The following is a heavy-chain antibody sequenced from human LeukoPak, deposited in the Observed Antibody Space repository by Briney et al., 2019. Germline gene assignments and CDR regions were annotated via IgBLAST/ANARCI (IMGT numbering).Heavy chain of an antibody. CDR1: GFTFRIYG. D-gene: IGHD2-8*01. V-gene: IGHV3-48*01. CDR2: ISHTSDSI. Sequence: GGSLRLSCVASGFTFRIYGMNWVRQAPGKGPEWVSYISHTSDSILYADSVKGRLTMSRDNAKKSLYLQMNSLRAEDSAVDYCARATRNVYDYWGQGTLVTVSS. CDR3: ARATRNVYDY. J-gene: IGHJ4*02.